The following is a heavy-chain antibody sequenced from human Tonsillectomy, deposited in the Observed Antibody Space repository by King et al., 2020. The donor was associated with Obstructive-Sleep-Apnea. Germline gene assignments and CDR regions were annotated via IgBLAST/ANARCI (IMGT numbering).Heavy chain of an antibody. CDR2: ISYDGSNK. CDR1: GFTFSSYA. Sequence: VQLVESGGGVVQPGRSLRLSCAASGFTFSSYAMHWVRQAPGKGLEWVAVISYDGSNKYYADSVKGRFTISRDNSKNTLYLQMNSLRAEDTAVYYCARVKNRGATILDAFDIWGQGTMVTVSS. D-gene: IGHD5-24*01. CDR3: ARVKNRGATILDAFDI. V-gene: IGHV3-30*04. J-gene: IGHJ3*02.